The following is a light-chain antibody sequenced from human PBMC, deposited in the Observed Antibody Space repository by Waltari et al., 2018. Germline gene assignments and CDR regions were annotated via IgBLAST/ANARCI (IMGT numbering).Light chain of an antibody. CDR3: QQYYSYPRT. CDR1: QGISSY. J-gene: IGKJ3*01. Sequence: AIRMTQSPSSLSASTGDRVTITCRGSQGISSYLAWYQQKPGKAPKLLIYAASTLQSGVPSRFSGSGSGTDFTLTISCLQSEDFATYYCQQYYSYPRTFGPGTKVDIK. CDR2: AAS. V-gene: IGKV1-8*01.